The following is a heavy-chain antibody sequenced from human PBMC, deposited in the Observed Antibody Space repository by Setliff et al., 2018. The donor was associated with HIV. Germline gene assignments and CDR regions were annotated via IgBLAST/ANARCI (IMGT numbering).Heavy chain of an antibody. CDR1: GGSLSGYY. CDR2: INQSGNT. D-gene: IGHD3-10*01. J-gene: IGHJ2*01. CDR3: AREGGQGYSGSGSFYHRNFDL. Sequence: SETLSLTCAVYGGSLSGYYWSWVRQSPGRGLEWIGKINQSGNTNFNPSLKSRLIISVDTSKSHFSLKLTSVTAADTALYYCAREGGQGYSGSGSFYHRNFDLWGRGTLVTVSS. V-gene: IGHV4-34*01.